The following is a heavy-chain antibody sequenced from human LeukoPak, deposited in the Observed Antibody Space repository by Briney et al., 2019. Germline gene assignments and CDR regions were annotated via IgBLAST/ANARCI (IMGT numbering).Heavy chain of an antibody. V-gene: IGHV4-59*08. Sequence: SETLSLTCTISGGSISSYYWSWIRQPPGKGLEWIGYIYYSGSTNYNPSLKSRVTISVDTSKNQFSLKLSSVTAADTAVYYCARPTYYYDSSGYYGAFDIWGQGTMVTVSS. D-gene: IGHD3-22*01. CDR1: GGSISSYY. J-gene: IGHJ3*02. CDR3: ARPTYYYDSSGYYGAFDI. CDR2: IYYSGST.